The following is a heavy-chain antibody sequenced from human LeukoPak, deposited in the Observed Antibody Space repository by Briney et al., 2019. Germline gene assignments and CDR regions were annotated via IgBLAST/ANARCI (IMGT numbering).Heavy chain of an antibody. CDR2: INHSGST. D-gene: IGHD5-24*01. J-gene: IGHJ3*02. CDR3: ASSVATTRTDTDAFDI. CDR1: GGSFSGYY. V-gene: IGHV4-34*01. Sequence: SETLSLTCAVYGGSFSGYYWSWIRQPPGKGLEWIGEINHSGSTNYNPSLKSRVTISVDTSKNQFSLKLSSVTAADTAVYYCASSVATTRTDTDAFDIWGQGTMVTVSS.